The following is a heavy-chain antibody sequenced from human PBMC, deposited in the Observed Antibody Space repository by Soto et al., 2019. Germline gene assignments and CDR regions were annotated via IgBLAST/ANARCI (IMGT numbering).Heavy chain of an antibody. J-gene: IGHJ3*02. CDR2: ISSSSSYI. D-gene: IGHD2-2*01. CDR3: AREIVVVPAALSGNDAFDI. CDR1: GFTFSSYS. Sequence: GGSLRLSCAASGFTFSSYSMNWVRQAPGKGLEWVSSISSSSSYIYYADSVKGRFTISRDNAKNSLYLQMNSLRAEDTAVYYCAREIVVVPAALSGNDAFDIWGQGTMVTASS. V-gene: IGHV3-21*01.